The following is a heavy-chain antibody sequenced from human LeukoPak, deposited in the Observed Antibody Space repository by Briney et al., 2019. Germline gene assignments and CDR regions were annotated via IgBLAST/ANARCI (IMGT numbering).Heavy chain of an antibody. CDR1: GYTFTGHY. J-gene: IGHJ4*02. CDR3: ARGRVGATTLVFDH. V-gene: IGHV1-2*02. D-gene: IGHD1-26*01. CDR2: INPNSGGT. Sequence: GASVKVSCKASGYTFTGHYMHWVRQAPGQGLEWMGWINPNSGGTNYAQKFQGRVTMTRDTSISTAYMELSSLRSDDTAVYYCARGRVGATTLVFDHWGQGTLVTVSS.